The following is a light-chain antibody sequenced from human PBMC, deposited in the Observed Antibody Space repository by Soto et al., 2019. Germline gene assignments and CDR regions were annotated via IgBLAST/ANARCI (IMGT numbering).Light chain of an antibody. CDR2: GAS. CDR3: QQRNVWPPVT. J-gene: IGKJ5*01. V-gene: IGKV3-15*01. CDR1: QSLSSN. Sequence: EIVMTQSPATLSVSPGERATLSCRASQSLSSNFAWYQQKPGQAPTLLIHGASTRATDTPARFSGSGSGTDLTLTISSLEPEDSAVYYCQQRNVWPPVTFGQGTRLEIK.